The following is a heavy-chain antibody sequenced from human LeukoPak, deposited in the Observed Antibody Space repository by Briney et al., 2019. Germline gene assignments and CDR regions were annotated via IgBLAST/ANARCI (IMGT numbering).Heavy chain of an antibody. CDR2: INHSGST. Sequence: SETLSLTCAISGGSFSGYFCSWFRQPPGKGLEWIGEINHSGSTNYNPSLKSRVTISLDTSKNQFSLKLSSVTAADTAVYYCARHLRTTGNDGGDYFDYWGQGTLVTVSS. CDR1: GGSFSGYF. J-gene: IGHJ4*02. V-gene: IGHV4-34*01. D-gene: IGHD1-1*01. CDR3: ARHLRTTGNDGGDYFDY.